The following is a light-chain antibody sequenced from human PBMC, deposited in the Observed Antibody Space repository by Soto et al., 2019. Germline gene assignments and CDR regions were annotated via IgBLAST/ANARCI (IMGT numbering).Light chain of an antibody. CDR2: AAS. V-gene: IGKV3-20*01. CDR1: QSVSSTY. CDR3: RHCIKSQWT. J-gene: IGKJ1*01. Sequence: EIVLTQSPGTLSLSPGERATLSCRPSQSVSSTYLDWYQQKPGQAPRLLIYAASSRATGIPDRFTGGASATDFTLTISRLEPEDFAVYYCRHCIKSQWTFGQGTKVEIK.